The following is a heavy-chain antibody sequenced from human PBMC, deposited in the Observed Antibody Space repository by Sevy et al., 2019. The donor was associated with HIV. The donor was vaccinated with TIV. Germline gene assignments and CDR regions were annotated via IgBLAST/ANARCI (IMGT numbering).Heavy chain of an antibody. CDR2: IRSKTFGGTT. J-gene: IGHJ6*02. V-gene: IGHV3-49*03. D-gene: IGHD3-9*01. CDR1: GFRFSDYA. Sequence: GGSLRLSCITSGFRFSDYALTWLRQAPGKGLEWVGFIRSKTFGGTTEYAASVKGRFTISRDESKSIAYLEMNSLKTEDTAIYYCTRLRGTISAYYSFGMDVWGQGATVTVS. CDR3: TRLRGTISAYYSFGMDV.